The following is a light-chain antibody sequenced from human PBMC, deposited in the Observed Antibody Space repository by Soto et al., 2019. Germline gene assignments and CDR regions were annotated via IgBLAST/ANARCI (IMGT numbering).Light chain of an antibody. CDR1: QSISSY. Sequence: DIQMTQSPSSLSASVGDMVTSTCGSSQSISSYLNWYQQKPGKAPKLLIYAASSLQSGVPSRFGGSGSGTDFTLTISSLQPEDFALYYCQQYSQWPLYNCGQGTKVDIK. V-gene: IGKV1-39*01. J-gene: IGKJ2*01. CDR2: AAS. CDR3: QQYSQWPLYN.